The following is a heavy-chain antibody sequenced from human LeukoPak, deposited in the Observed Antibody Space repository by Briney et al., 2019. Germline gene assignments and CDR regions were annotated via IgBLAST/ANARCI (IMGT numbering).Heavy chain of an antibody. CDR3: ARGGAYYDFWSGNFGY. J-gene: IGHJ4*02. V-gene: IGHV4-39*07. CDR2: IYYSGST. CDR1: GGSISSSSYY. D-gene: IGHD3-3*01. Sequence: SETLSLTCTVSGGSISSSSYYWGWIRQPPGKGLEWIGSIYYSGSTYYNPSLKSRVTISVDTSKNQFSLKLSSVTAADTAVYYCARGGAYYDFWSGNFGYWGQGTLVTVSS.